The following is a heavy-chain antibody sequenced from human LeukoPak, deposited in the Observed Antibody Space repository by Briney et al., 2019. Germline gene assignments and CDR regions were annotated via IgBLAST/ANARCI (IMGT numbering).Heavy chain of an antibody. CDR2: ISGSGASA. CDR3: ARPILYCSSTSCYFPLLN. Sequence: GGSLRLSCAASGFTFSSYSMNWVRQAPGKGLEWVSAISGSGASAYYADSVQGRFTISRDNSKNTLYLQMNSLRAEDTAVYYCARPILYCSSTSCYFPLLNWGQGTLVTVSS. V-gene: IGHV3-23*01. J-gene: IGHJ4*02. CDR1: GFTFSSYS. D-gene: IGHD2-2*01.